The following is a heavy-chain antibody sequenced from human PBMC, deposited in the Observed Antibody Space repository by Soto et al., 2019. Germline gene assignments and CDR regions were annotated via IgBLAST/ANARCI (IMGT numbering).Heavy chain of an antibody. V-gene: IGHV1-69*08. Sequence: QVQLVQSGAEVKKPGSSVKVSCKASGGTFSSYTFSWVRQAPGQGLEWMGRIIPLLDITNYAQKFQGRVTVXXDXSXXTVYMELSSLSSEDTAVYYCARDLSPGDGYNYYDYWGQGTLVTVSS. CDR1: GGTFSSYT. J-gene: IGHJ4*02. CDR2: IIPLLDIT. D-gene: IGHD5-12*01. CDR3: ARDLSPGDGYNYYDY.